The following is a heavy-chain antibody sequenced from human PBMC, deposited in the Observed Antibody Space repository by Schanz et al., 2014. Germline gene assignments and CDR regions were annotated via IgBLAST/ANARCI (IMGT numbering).Heavy chain of an antibody. Sequence: QVQLVESGGGVVQPGRSLRLSCAASGFTFSSYGMHWVRQAPGKGLEWVAIISYDGSNKYYADSVKGRFTISRDNSKNTLYLQMNRARAEDTDVYVCAKEMLFVGSRSGMDVWGQGTTVTVSS. J-gene: IGHJ6*02. CDR3: AKEMLFVGSRSGMDV. D-gene: IGHD3-10*02. V-gene: IGHV3-30*18. CDR2: ISYDGSNK. CDR1: GFTFSSYG.